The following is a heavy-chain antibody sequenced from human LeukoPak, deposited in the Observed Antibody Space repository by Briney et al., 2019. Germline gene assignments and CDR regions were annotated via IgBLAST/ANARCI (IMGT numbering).Heavy chain of an antibody. CDR1: GGSISSYY. CDR3: AREPYDYVWGSLRWFDP. J-gene: IGHJ5*02. Sequence: SETLSLTCTVSGGSISSYYWSWIRQPPGKGLEWIGYIYYGGSTNYNPSLKSRVTISVDTSKNQFSLKLSSVTAADTAVYYCAREPYDYVWGSLRWFDPWGQGTLVTVSS. D-gene: IGHD3-16*01. V-gene: IGHV4-59*01. CDR2: IYYGGST.